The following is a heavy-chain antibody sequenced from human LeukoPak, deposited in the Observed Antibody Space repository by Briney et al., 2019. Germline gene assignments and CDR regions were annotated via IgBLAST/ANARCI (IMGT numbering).Heavy chain of an antibody. J-gene: IGHJ6*02. CDR2: INHSGST. D-gene: IGHD5-18*01. CDR1: GGSFSGYY. V-gene: IGHV4-34*01. CDR3: ARPRGYSYGYRGYYGMGV. Sequence: SETLSLTCAVYGGSFSGYYWSWIRQPPGKGLEWIGEINHSGSTNYNPSLKSRVTVSVDTSKNQFSLKLSSVTAADTAVYYCARPRGYSYGYRGYYGMGVWGQGTTVTVSS.